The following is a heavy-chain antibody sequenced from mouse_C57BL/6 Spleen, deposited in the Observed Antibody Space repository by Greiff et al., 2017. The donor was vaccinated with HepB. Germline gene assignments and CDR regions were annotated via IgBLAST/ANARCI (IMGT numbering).Heavy chain of an antibody. V-gene: IGHV1-61*01. CDR3: ARGTMVTYYFDY. J-gene: IGHJ2*01. CDR2: IYPSDSET. CDR1: GYTFTSYW. Sequence: QVQLQQSGAELVRPGSSVKLSCKASGYTFTSYWMDWVKQRPGQGLEWIGNIYPSDSETHYNQKFKDKATLTVDKSSSTAYMQLSSLTSEDSAVYYCARGTMVTYYFDYWGQGTTLTVSS. D-gene: IGHD2-2*01.